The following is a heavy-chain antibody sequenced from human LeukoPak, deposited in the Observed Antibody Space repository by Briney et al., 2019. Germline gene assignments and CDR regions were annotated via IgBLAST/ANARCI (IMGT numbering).Heavy chain of an antibody. CDR2: ISGSGTNT. CDR3: ARVGKKYPTLDY. Sequence: GGSLRLSCAASGFTFSSYGMSWVRQAPGKGLKWVSGISGSGTNTNYADSVKGRFTISRDNSKNTLYLQMGSLRAEDMAVYYCARVGKKYPTLDYWGQGTLVTVSS. V-gene: IGHV3-23*01. J-gene: IGHJ4*02. D-gene: IGHD7-27*01. CDR1: GFTFSSYG.